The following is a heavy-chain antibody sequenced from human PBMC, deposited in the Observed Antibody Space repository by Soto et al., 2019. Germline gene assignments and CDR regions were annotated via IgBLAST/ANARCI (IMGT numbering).Heavy chain of an antibody. CDR2: IFYSGST. V-gene: IGHV4-31*03. CDR3: AREGGAFDY. D-gene: IGHD3-16*01. J-gene: IGHJ4*02. Sequence: QVQLQESGPGLVKPSQTMSLTCTVSGGSISSGGYYWTWIRQHPGKGLEYIGYIFYSGSTYYNPYLKSRVTISVDPSKNQFSLKLSSVTAADTDVYYCAREGGAFDYWGQGTLVTVSS. CDR1: GGSISSGGYY.